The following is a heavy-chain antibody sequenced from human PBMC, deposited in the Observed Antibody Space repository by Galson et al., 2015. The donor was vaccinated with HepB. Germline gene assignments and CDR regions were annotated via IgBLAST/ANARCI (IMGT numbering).Heavy chain of an antibody. D-gene: IGHD6-13*01. V-gene: IGHV3-13*01. Sequence: SLRLSCAASGFTFSDYDWHWVRQATGKGLEWVSAIGTGGDTYYPGSVRGRFTISRENAQSSLYLQMNSLRAGDTAVYYCAREAHSGSWNNWYLDLWGRGTRVTVSS. J-gene: IGHJ2*01. CDR1: GFTFSDYD. CDR3: AREAHSGSWNNWYLDL. CDR2: IGTGGDT.